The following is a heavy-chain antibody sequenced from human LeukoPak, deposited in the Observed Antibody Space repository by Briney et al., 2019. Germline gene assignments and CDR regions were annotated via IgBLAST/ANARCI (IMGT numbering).Heavy chain of an antibody. Sequence: SETLSLTRTVSGGSISSYYWSWIRQPPGKGLEWIGYIYYSGSTNYNPSLKSRVTISVDTSKNQFSLKLSSVTAADTAVYYCARRFDTSGWVDYWGQGTLVTVSS. V-gene: IGHV4-59*08. CDR2: IYYSGST. CDR1: GGSISSYY. J-gene: IGHJ4*02. D-gene: IGHD6-19*01. CDR3: ARRFDTSGWVDY.